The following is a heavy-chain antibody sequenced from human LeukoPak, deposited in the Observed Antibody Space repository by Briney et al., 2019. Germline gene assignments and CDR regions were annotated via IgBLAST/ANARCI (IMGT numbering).Heavy chain of an antibody. CDR2: INHSGST. J-gene: IGHJ5*02. CDR1: GGSFSGYY. D-gene: IGHD3-10*01. Sequence: PSEPLSLTCAVYGGSFSGYYWSWIRQPPGKRLEWIGEINHSGSTNYNPSLKSRVTISVDTSKDQFSLKLSSVTAADTAVYYCARGLKPIMVRGVKPSRWFDPWGQGTLVTVSS. CDR3: ARGLKPIMVRGVKPSRWFDP. V-gene: IGHV4-34*01.